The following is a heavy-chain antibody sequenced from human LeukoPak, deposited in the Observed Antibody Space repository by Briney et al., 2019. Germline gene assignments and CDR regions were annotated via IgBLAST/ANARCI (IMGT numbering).Heavy chain of an antibody. V-gene: IGHV4-59*01. CDR2: IYYSGST. D-gene: IGHD2-2*02. CDR1: GGSISSYY. J-gene: IGHJ4*02. Sequence: SETLSLTCTVSGGSISSYYWSWIRQPPGKGLEWIGYIYYSGSTNYNPSLKSRVTISVDTSKKQLSLKLSSVTAADTAVYYCARGGYLYSETWGQGTLVTVSS. CDR3: ARGGYLYSET.